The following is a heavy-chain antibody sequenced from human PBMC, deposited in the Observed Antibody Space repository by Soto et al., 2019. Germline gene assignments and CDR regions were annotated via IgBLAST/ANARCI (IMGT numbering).Heavy chain of an antibody. Sequence: QVQLVESGGGVVQPGRSLRLSCAASGFTFSTYAMHWVRQAPGKGLAWVAVISYDGSNKYYADSVKGRFTISRDNSKNTLYLQMNGLRAEDAAVHYCARDHYGDYGYYYYGMDVWGQGTTVTVSS. CDR3: ARDHYGDYGYYYYGMDV. CDR2: ISYDGSNK. J-gene: IGHJ6*02. V-gene: IGHV3-30-3*01. D-gene: IGHD4-17*01. CDR1: GFTFSTYA.